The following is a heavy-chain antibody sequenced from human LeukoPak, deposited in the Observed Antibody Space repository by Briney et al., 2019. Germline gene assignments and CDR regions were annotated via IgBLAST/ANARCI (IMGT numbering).Heavy chain of an antibody. CDR2: IRYDGSNK. V-gene: IGHV3-30*02. Sequence: GGSLRLSCAASGFTFSSYGMHWVRQAPGKGLEWVAFIRYDGSNKYYADSVKGRFTISRDNSKNTLYLQMNSLTAEDTAVYYCAKGGSRGITMIRGVIIAPYYFDFWGQGTLVSVSS. CDR1: GFTFSSYG. J-gene: IGHJ4*02. CDR3: AKGGSRGITMIRGVIIAPYYFDF. D-gene: IGHD3-10*01.